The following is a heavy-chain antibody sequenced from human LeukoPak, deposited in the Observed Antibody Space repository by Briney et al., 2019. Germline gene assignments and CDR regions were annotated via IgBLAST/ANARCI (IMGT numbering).Heavy chain of an antibody. D-gene: IGHD5-18*01. CDR3: ARSAYNYGYVYFDH. J-gene: IGHJ4*02. V-gene: IGHV1-2*02. Sequence: ASVKVSCKASGYTFTGCFIHYVRQAPGQGLEWMGGIDPNSDNIRYSETFKDRVTMTRETSTNTAYMELSWLRSDDPAVYYCARSAYNYGYVYFDHWGQGTLVIVSS. CDR2: IDPNSDNI. CDR1: GYTFTGCF.